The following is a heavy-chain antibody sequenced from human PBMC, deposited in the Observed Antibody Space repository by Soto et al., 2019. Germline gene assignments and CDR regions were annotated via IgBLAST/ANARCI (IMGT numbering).Heavy chain of an antibody. J-gene: IGHJ4*02. D-gene: IGHD4-17*01. CDR3: ARGSHGDHPPYGY. CDR1: GFTFSSYS. V-gene: IGHV3-48*01. CDR2: ISSSSSTI. Sequence: EVQLVESGGGLVQPGGSLRLSCAASGFTFSSYSMNWVRQAPGKGLEWVSYISSSSSTIYYADSVKGRFSISRDNAKNSLYLQRNSLRAEDTAVYYCARGSHGDHPPYGYWGQGTLVTVSS.